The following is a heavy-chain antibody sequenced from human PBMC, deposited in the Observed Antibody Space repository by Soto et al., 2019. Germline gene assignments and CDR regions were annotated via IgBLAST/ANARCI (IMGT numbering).Heavy chain of an antibody. J-gene: IGHJ4*02. CDR2: IYYSGST. CDR3: ARTYSSSHYFDY. Sequence: PSETLSLTCTVSGGSISSSSYYWGWIRQPPGKGLEWIGSIYYSGSTYYNPSLKSRVTISVDTSKNQFSLKLSSVTAADTAVYYCARTYSSSHYFDYWGQGTLVTVSS. V-gene: IGHV4-39*01. D-gene: IGHD6-6*01. CDR1: GGSISSSSYY.